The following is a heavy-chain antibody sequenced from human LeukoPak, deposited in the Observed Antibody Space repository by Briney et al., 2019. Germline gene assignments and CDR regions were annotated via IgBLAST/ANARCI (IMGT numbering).Heavy chain of an antibody. CDR2: SCYGGRT. J-gene: IGHJ5*02. Sequence: PSETLSLTCTVSGCSISSSGYYWGWIRQPPGKGLEWIASSCYGGRTYYNPSLKSRVIICVDTSKNQLSLKLSSLTAADTAVYYCARHEYSGSYYGLSWFDPWGQGTLVTVSS. CDR3: ARHEYSGSYYGLSWFDP. V-gene: IGHV4-39*01. D-gene: IGHD1-26*01. CDR1: GCSISSSGYY.